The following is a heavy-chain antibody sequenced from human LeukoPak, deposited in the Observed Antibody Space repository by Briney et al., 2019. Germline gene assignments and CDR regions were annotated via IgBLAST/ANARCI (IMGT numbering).Heavy chain of an antibody. CDR2: INPNTGAT. V-gene: IGHV1-2*02. D-gene: IGHD3-16*01. CDR3: AREWGSGTIHERVAFDI. CDR1: GYTFSAYF. J-gene: IGHJ3*02. Sequence: APVKVSCRTSGYTFSAYFMHWVRQAPGQGLEWMGWINPNTGATNYAQKFQGRVTITTDESTSTAYMELSSLRSEDTAVYYCAREWGSGTIHERVAFDIWGQGTMVTVSS.